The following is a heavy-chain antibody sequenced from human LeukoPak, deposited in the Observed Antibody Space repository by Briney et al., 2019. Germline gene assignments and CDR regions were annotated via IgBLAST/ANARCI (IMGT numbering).Heavy chain of an antibody. CDR3: ARDTGYSSGWYY. J-gene: IGHJ4*02. D-gene: IGHD6-19*01. Sequence: PGGSLRLSCAASGFTFSSYWMSWVRQAPGNGLEWVANIKQDGSEKYYADSVKGRFTISRDNSKNTLYLQMNSLRAEDTAVYYCARDTGYSSGWYYWGQGTLVTVSS. V-gene: IGHV3-7*01. CDR2: IKQDGSEK. CDR1: GFTFSSYW.